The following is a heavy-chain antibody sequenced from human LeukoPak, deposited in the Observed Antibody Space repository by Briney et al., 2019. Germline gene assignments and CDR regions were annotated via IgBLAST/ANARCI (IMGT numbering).Heavy chain of an antibody. Sequence: GGSLRLSCAASGLSFSSYAMHWVRQAPGKGLEWVAVISYDGTEKYYGDSVKGRFTISRDNSKNTLYLQMNSLRAEDTALYYCARHTLLNDCYYFDCWGQGTLVTVSS. CDR3: ARHTLLNDCYYFDC. CDR1: GLSFSSYA. J-gene: IGHJ4*02. D-gene: IGHD2-21*01. CDR2: ISYDGTEK. V-gene: IGHV3-30-3*01.